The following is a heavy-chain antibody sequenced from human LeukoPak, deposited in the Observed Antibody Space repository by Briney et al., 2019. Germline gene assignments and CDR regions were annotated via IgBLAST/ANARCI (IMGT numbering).Heavy chain of an antibody. J-gene: IGHJ5*02. CDR3: ARDTSSSWYGNWFDP. V-gene: IGHV3-30-3*01. CDR1: GFAFSSYA. Sequence: PGGSLRLSCAASGFAFSSYAMHWARQAPGKGLEWVAVISYDGSNKYYADSVKGRFTISRDNSKNTLYLQMNSLRAEDTAVYYCARDTSSSWYGNWFDPWGQGTLVTVSS. CDR2: ISYDGSNK. D-gene: IGHD6-13*01.